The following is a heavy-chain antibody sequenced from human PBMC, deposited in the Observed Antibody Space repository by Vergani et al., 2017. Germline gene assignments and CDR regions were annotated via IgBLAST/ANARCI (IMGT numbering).Heavy chain of an antibody. CDR1: EYSFGNYW. V-gene: IGHV5-51*01. CDR3: ARHTTYTDS. J-gene: IGHJ4*02. CDR2: IYPADSDT. D-gene: IGHD1-1*01. Sequence: EVELVQSGPEMRKPGESLKISCKGSEYSFGNYWIGWVRQMPGKGLEWMGIIYPADSDTRYSPSFQGQVTISADKSISTAFLQWDSLKASDTALYDCARHTTYTDSGGQGTLVTVSS.